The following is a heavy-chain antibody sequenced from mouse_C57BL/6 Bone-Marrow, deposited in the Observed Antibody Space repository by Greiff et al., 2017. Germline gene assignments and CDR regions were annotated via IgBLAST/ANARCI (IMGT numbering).Heavy chain of an antibody. CDR3: ARSGLRRTEYYFDY. Sequence: QVQLQQSGAELVRPGTSVKMSCKASGYTFTNYWIGWAKQRPGHGLEWIGDIYPGGGYTNYKEKFKGKATLTADKSSSTAYMQFSSLTSEDSAIYYCARSGLRRTEYYFDYWGQGTTLTVSS. J-gene: IGHJ2*01. CDR2: IYPGGGYT. V-gene: IGHV1-63*01. D-gene: IGHD2-4*01. CDR1: GYTFTNYW.